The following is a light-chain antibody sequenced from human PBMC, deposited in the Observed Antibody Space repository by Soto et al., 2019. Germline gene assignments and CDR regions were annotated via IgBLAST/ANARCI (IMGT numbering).Light chain of an antibody. J-gene: IGKJ5*01. Sequence: DIQMTQSPSSLSASVGDRVTITCRASQSVTSSLNWYQQKPGKAPKFLIYATSNLQNGVPSRFSGSGSGTEFTLSISNLQPEDFATYYCQQSYTIPFTFGQGTRLEIK. CDR2: ATS. CDR1: QSVTSS. V-gene: IGKV1-39*01. CDR3: QQSYTIPFT.